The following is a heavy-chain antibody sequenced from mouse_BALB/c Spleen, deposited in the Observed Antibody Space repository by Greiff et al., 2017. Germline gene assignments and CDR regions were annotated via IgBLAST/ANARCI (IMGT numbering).Heavy chain of an antibody. J-gene: IGHJ4*01. Sequence: VQLQQSGAELVKPGASVKLSCKASGYTFTSYYMYWVKQRPGQGLEWIGEINPSNGGTNFNEKFKSKATLTVDKSSSTAYMQLSSLTSEDSAVYYCTRGDYDSYYYAMDYWGQGTSVTVSS. D-gene: IGHD2-4*01. CDR1: GYTFTSYY. V-gene: IGHV1S81*02. CDR3: TRGDYDSYYYAMDY. CDR2: INPSNGGT.